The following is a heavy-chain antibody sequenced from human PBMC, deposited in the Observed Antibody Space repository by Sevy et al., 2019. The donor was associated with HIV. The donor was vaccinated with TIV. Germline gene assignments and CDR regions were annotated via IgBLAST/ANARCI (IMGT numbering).Heavy chain of an antibody. V-gene: IGHV5-51*01. D-gene: IGHD2-8*02. CDR2: IYPGDSDT. J-gene: IGHJ6*02. CDR3: ARLVSTVPPPGGSVIQVSYGMDV. Sequence: GESLKISCKGSGYSFTSYWIGWVRQKPGKGLEWMGIIYPGDSDTRYSPSFQGQVTISADKSISTAYLQWSCLKASDTAMYYCARLVSTVPPPGGSVIQVSYGMDVWGQGTTVTVSS. CDR1: GYSFTSYW.